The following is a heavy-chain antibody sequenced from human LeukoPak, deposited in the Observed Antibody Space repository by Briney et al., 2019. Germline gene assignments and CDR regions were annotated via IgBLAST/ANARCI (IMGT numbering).Heavy chain of an antibody. V-gene: IGHV3-30-3*01. CDR2: LSFDGSNE. CDR1: GFIFRTSA. Sequence: GGSLRLSCVDSGFIFRTSAMHWVRQAPGKGLEWVAVLSFDGSNENYAGSVRGRFTISRDNSKNTLYLQMNSLKIEDTAIYYCARGSGYHLVSWGQGALVTVSS. J-gene: IGHJ5*02. D-gene: IGHD5-12*01. CDR3: ARGSGYHLVS.